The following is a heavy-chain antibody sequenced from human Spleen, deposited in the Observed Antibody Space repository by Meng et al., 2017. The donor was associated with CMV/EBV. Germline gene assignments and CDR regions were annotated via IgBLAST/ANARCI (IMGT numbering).Heavy chain of an antibody. CDR3: AREGIVGATTGFDY. D-gene: IGHD1-26*01. CDR2: IYYSGST. Sequence: HLQLQESGPGLVKPSETLSLTCTVSGGSISSSSYYWGWIRQPPGKGLEWIGSIYYSGSTYYNPSLKSRVTISVDTSKNQFSLKLSSVTAADTAVYYCAREGIVGATTGFDYWGQGTLVTVSS. CDR1: GGSISSSSYY. V-gene: IGHV4-39*07. J-gene: IGHJ4*02.